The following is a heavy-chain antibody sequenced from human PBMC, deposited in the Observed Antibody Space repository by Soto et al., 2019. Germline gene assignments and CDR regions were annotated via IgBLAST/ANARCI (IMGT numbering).Heavy chain of an antibody. CDR3: AKFSGDYVSPEVDY. CDR2: ISGSGGST. CDR1: GFTFSSYA. Sequence: ESVGGLVQPGGSLRLSCAASGFTFSSYAMSWVRQAPGKGLEWVSAISGSGGSTYYADSVKGRFTISRDNSKNTLYLQMNSLRAEDTAVYYCAKFSGDYVSPEVDYWGQGTLVTVSS. D-gene: IGHD4-17*01. V-gene: IGHV3-23*01. J-gene: IGHJ4*02.